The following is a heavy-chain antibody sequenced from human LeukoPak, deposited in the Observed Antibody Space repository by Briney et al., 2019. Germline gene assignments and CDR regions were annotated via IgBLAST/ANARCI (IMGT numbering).Heavy chain of an antibody. V-gene: IGHV4-30-4*08. CDR1: GGSVTADNYF. J-gene: IGHJ4*02. CDR3: GRGLRYSESYVVEY. CDR2: IYYTAGS. D-gene: IGHD1-26*01. Sequence: SETLSLTCTVSGGSVTADNYFWSWTRQPPGEGLEWIGYIYYTAGSYYNPSLKSRVTMLIDASTNQFSLKLNPVTAADTAVYHCGRGLRYSESYVVEYWGLGTLVTVSS.